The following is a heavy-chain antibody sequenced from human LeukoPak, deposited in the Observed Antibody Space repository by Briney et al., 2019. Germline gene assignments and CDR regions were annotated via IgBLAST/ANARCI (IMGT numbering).Heavy chain of an antibody. CDR3: ASDDPLRAFDI. V-gene: IGHV4-39*01. CDR2: IYYSGST. D-gene: IGHD3-10*01. Sequence: PSETLSLTCTVPGGSISSSSYYWGWIRQPPGKGLEWIGSIYYSGSTYYNPSLKSRVTISVDTSKNQFSLKPSSVTAADTAVYYCASDDPLRAFDIWGQGTMVTVSS. CDR1: GGSISSSSYY. J-gene: IGHJ3*02.